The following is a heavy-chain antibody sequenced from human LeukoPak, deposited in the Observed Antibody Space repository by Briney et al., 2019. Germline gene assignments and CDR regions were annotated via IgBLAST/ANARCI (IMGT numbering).Heavy chain of an antibody. Sequence: ASVKVSCKASGYTFTSYDINWVRQATGQGLEWMGWMNPNSGNTGYAQKFQGRVTMTRNTSISTAYMGLSSLRSEDTAVYYCARSRSADYDAFDIWGQGTMVTVSS. J-gene: IGHJ3*02. CDR2: MNPNSGNT. CDR1: GYTFTSYD. V-gene: IGHV1-8*01. D-gene: IGHD4-11*01. CDR3: ARSRSADYDAFDI.